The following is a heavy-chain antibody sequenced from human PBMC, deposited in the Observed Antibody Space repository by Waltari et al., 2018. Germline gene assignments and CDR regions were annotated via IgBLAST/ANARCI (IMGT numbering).Heavy chain of an antibody. CDR2: IYFGGTT. D-gene: IGHD3-3*01. J-gene: IGHJ5*02. V-gene: IGHV4-39*01. CDR1: AGSISSSSYH. CDR3: ARHYADNFWSGQGHFDP. Sequence: QLQLHESGPGLVKPSETLSLTCTVPAGSISSSSYHWGRNRQPPGKGLEWIGSIYFGGTTYYNPSLKSRVTISVDTSKNQFSLKLTSVTAADTSVYYCARHYADNFWSGQGHFDPWGQGTLVTVSS.